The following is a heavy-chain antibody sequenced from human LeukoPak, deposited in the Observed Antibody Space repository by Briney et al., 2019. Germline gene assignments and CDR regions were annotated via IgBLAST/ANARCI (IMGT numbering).Heavy chain of an antibody. J-gene: IGHJ6*03. CDR1: GFTFSSYG. V-gene: IGHV3-23*01. CDR2: ISGSGGST. D-gene: IGHD2-21*02. Sequence: GGSLRLSCAASGFTFSSYGMSWVRQAPGKGLEWVSAISGSGGSTYYADSVKGRFTISRDNSKNTLYLQMNSLRAEDTAVYYCAKDYCGGDCYIYYYYMDVWGKGTTVTISS. CDR3: AKDYCGGDCYIYYYYMDV.